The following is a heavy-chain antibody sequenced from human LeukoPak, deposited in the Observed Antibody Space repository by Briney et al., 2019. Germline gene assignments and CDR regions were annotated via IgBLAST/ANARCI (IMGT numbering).Heavy chain of an antibody. V-gene: IGHV4-59*01. J-gene: IGHJ4*02. CDR1: GGSISSYY. CDR3: ARDQGLFGTVGWDY. D-gene: IGHD2-15*01. Sequence: SETLSLTCTVSGGSISSYYWSWIRQPPGKGLEWLGYIYYSGSANYNPSLKSRVTMSVDTSKNQFSLKLSSVTAADTAVYYCARDQGLFGTVGWDYWGQGTLVTVSS. CDR2: IYYSGSA.